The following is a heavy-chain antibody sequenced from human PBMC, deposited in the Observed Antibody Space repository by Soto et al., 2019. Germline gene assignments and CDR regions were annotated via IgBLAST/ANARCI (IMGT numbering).Heavy chain of an antibody. V-gene: IGHV3-23*01. CDR3: TTEARITIFGVVIIGNNWFDP. CDR2: ISGSGGTT. D-gene: IGHD3-3*01. CDR1: GFTFSSYA. J-gene: IGHJ5*02. Sequence: GGSLRLSCAASGFTFSSYAMSWVRQAPGKGLEWVSAISGSGGTTDYAAPVKGRFTISRDDSKNTLYLQMNSLKTEDTAVYYCTTEARITIFGVVIIGNNWFDPWGQGTLVTVSS.